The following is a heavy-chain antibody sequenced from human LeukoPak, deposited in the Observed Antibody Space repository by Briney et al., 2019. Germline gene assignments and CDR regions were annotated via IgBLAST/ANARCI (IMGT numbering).Heavy chain of an antibody. D-gene: IGHD3-22*01. CDR2: NYTSGST. CDR3: ARERLCYYDSSGYYIPRYFDY. J-gene: IGHJ4*02. CDR1: GGSISSYY. V-gene: IGHV4-4*07. Sequence: SETLSLTCTVSGGSISSYYWSWIRQPAGKGLECIGRNYTSGSTNYNPSLKSRVTMSVDTSKNQFSLKLSSVTAADTAVYYCARERLCYYDSSGYYIPRYFDYWGQGTLVTVSS.